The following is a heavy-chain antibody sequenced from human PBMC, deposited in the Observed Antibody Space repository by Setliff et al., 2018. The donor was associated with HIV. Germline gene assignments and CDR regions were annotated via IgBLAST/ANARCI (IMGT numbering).Heavy chain of an antibody. CDR2: IYYSGST. J-gene: IGHJ5*02. Sequence: SETLSLTCTVSGGSIKSSSYYWGWIRQPPGKGLEWIGSIYYSGSTYYNPALKSRVTISIDTSKNQFSLKMSSVTAADTAMYYCARPLLRFLEWPPSWFDPWGQGTLVTVSS. V-gene: IGHV4-39*01. CDR3: ARPLLRFLEWPPSWFDP. CDR1: GGSIKSSSYY. D-gene: IGHD3-3*01.